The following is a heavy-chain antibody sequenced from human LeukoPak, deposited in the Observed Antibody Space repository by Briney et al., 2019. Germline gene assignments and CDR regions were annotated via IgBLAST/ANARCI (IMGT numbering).Heavy chain of an antibody. CDR3: ARDIAAAQLLDAFDI. CDR1: GFTFSSYS. Sequence: PGGSLRLSCAASGFTFSSYSMNWVRQAPGKGLEWVSSISSSSSYIYYADSVKGRFTISRDNAKNSLYLQMNSLRAEDTAVYYCARDIAAAQLLDAFDIWGQGTMVTVSS. CDR2: ISSSSSYI. D-gene: IGHD6-13*01. J-gene: IGHJ3*02. V-gene: IGHV3-21*01.